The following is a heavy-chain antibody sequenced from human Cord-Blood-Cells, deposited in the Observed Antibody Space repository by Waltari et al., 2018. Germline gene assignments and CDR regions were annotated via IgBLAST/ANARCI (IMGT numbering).Heavy chain of an antibody. CDR3: ARGWYYSDY. CDR1: GGTFSSYA. Sequence: VQLVQSGAEVKKPGSSVKVSCKASGGTFSSYAISWVRQAPGQGLEWMKEKIPNIGTANEAQKFQGRVTIPADESTSTAYMQLSSLRSEDTAVYYCARGWYYSDYWGQETLVTGSS. J-gene: IGHJ4*01. D-gene: IGHD2-15*01. CDR2: KIPNIGTA. V-gene: IGHV1-69*01.